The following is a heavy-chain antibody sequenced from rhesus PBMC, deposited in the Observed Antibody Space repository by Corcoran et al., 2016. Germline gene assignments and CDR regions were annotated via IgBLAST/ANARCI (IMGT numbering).Heavy chain of an antibody. CDR2: ISGRGGST. CDR1: GGSISSNY. CDR3: ARDSSGWSYEYFEF. Sequence: QLQLQESGPGLVKPSETLSLTCAVSGGSISSNYWSWIRQPPGKGLEWIGRISGRGGSTDYNPSLQSRVTLSPDTSKSQFSLKLSSVTAADTAVYYCARDSSGWSYEYFEFWGQGALVTVSS. D-gene: IGHD6S26*01. J-gene: IGHJ1*01. V-gene: IGHV4-173*01.